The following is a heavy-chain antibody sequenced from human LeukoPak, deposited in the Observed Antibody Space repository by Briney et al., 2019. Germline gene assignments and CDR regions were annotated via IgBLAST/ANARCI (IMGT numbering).Heavy chain of an antibody. CDR3: ARGGRYCSSTSCYRTRAEGRRFDY. CDR1: GGSFSGYY. Sequence: SETLSLTCAVYGGSFSGYYWSWIRQPPGKGLEWIGEINHSGSTNYNPSLKSRVTISVDTSKNQFSLKLSSVTAADTAVYYCARGGRYCSSTSCYRTRAEGRRFDYWGQGTLVTVSS. V-gene: IGHV4-34*01. CDR2: INHSGST. D-gene: IGHD2-2*02. J-gene: IGHJ4*02.